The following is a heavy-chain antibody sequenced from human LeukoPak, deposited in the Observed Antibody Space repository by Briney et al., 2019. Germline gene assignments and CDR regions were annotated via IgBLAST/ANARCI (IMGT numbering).Heavy chain of an antibody. CDR3: ARDRRGYYDSSGYPDWYFDI. J-gene: IGHJ2*01. CDR1: GFTVSSNY. D-gene: IGHD3-22*01. Sequence: PGGSLRLSCAASGFTVSSNYMSWVRQAPGKGLEWVSVIYSGGSTYYADSVKGRFTISRDNSKNTLYLQMNSLRAEDTAVYYCARDRRGYYDSSGYPDWYFDIWGRGTLVTVSS. V-gene: IGHV3-53*01. CDR2: IYSGGST.